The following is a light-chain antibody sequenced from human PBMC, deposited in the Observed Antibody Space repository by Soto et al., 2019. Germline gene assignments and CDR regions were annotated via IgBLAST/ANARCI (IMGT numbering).Light chain of an antibody. Sequence: EIVLTQSPDTLSLSPGERATLSCRASQIVNNNFLAWYQHKPHQAPRLLIYGASSRPGGIPDKFSGSGSGTDFTFTINSLEPEDFAVYYCQQYDRWPYTFGQGTKLEI. CDR3: QQYDRWPYT. CDR2: GAS. CDR1: QIVNNNF. V-gene: IGKV3-20*01. J-gene: IGKJ2*01.